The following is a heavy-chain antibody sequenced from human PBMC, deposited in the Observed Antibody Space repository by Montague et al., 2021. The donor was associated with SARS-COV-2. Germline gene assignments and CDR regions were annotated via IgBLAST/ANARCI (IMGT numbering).Heavy chain of an antibody. CDR1: GGSISSSNW. CDR3: AREGIPTPGAEWKILHYHGMDV. Sequence: SETLSLTCAVSGGSISSSNWWSWVRQPPGKGLEWIGEIYHSGSTNYNPSLKSRVTISVDKSKNQFSLKLSSVTAADTAVYYCAREGIPTPGAEWKILHYHGMDVWGQGTTVTVSS. D-gene: IGHD1-14*01. CDR2: IYHSGST. J-gene: IGHJ6*02. V-gene: IGHV4-4*02.